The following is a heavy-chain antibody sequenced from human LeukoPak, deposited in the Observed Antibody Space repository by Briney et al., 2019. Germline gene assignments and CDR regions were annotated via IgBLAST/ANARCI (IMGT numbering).Heavy chain of an antibody. CDR2: FDPEDGET. J-gene: IGHJ6*02. Sequence: ASVKVSCKVSGSTLTELSIHWVRQAPGKGLEWMGGFDPEDGETIYAQKFQGRVTMTEDTSTDTAYMELSSLRSEDTAVYYCATAPPYGDYYYYGMDVWGQGTTVTVSS. V-gene: IGHV1-24*01. D-gene: IGHD4-17*01. CDR3: ATAPPYGDYYYYGMDV. CDR1: GSTLTELS.